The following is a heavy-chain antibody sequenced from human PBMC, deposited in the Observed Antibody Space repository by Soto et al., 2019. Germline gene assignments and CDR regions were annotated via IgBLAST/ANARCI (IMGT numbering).Heavy chain of an antibody. CDR3: TSETMVRGVFYYYYGMDV. CDR1: GFTFGDYA. CDR2: IRSKAYGGTT. V-gene: IGHV3-49*03. Sequence: PGGSLRLSCTASGFTFGDYAMSWFRQAPGKGLEWVGFIRSKAYGGTTEYAASVKGRFTISRDDSKSIAYLQMNSLKTEDTAVYYCTSETMVRGVFYYYYGMDVWGQGTTVTVAS. J-gene: IGHJ6*02. D-gene: IGHD3-10*01.